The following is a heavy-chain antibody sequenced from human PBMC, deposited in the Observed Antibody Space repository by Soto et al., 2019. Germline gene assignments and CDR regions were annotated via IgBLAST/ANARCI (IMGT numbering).Heavy chain of an antibody. D-gene: IGHD6-19*01. CDR2: IYHRGST. CDR3: ARTRYSSGFYDAFDI. CDR1: GGLPRHSHL. V-gene: IGHV4-4*03. Sequence: PKTLGPPYRALGGLPRHSHLRSWRRQSTTKAPHWIGEIYHRGSTNYSPSLKSRVAVSLDKSKNHFSLKLSSVTAADTAVYYCARTRYSSGFYDAFDIWGQGTMVTVSS. J-gene: IGHJ3*02.